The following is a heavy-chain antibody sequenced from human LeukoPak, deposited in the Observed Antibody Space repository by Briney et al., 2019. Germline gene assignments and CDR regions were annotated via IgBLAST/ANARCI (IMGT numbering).Heavy chain of an antibody. D-gene: IGHD6-13*01. J-gene: IGHJ6*02. CDR2: ISSSSSYI. CDR1: GFTFSSYS. Sequence: SGGSLRLSCAASGFTFSSYSMNWVRQAPGKGLEWVSSISSSSSYIYYADSVKGRFPISRDNAKNSLYLQMNSLRAEDTAVYYCARVDMALAGIAAAGTCYSGMDVWGQGTTVTASS. V-gene: IGHV3-21*01. CDR3: ARVDMALAGIAAAGTCYSGMDV.